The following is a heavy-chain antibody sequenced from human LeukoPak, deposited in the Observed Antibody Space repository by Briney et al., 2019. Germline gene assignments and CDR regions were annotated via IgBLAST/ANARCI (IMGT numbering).Heavy chain of an antibody. CDR1: GFTFSSYS. D-gene: IGHD3-3*01. CDR2: ISSSSSYI. CDR3: AKFLDFWSGPTTY. J-gene: IGHJ4*02. Sequence: GGSLRLSCAASGFTFSSYSMNWVRQAPGKGLEWVSSISSSSSYIYYADSVKGRFTISRDNAKNSLYLQMNSLRAEDTAVYYCAKFLDFWSGPTTYWGQGTLVTVSS. V-gene: IGHV3-21*04.